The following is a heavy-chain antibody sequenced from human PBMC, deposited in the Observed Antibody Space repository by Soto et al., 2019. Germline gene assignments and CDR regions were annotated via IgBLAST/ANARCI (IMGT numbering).Heavy chain of an antibody. CDR3: ARGHSTSPNWFDP. CDR2: IKVDGSAK. CDR1: GCTFSKYW. J-gene: IGHJ5*02. V-gene: IGHV3-7*03. D-gene: IGHD6-6*01. Sequence: EVQLVESGGGLVQPGGSLRLSCAASGCTFSKYWMSWVRQAPGKGLEWVANIKVDGSAKYYVDSVKGRFTISRDNAKNSLYLQMNSLRGEDTAVYYCARGHSTSPNWFDPWGQGTLVTVSS.